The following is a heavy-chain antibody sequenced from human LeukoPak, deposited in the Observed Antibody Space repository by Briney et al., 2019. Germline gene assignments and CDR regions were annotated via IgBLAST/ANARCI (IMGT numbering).Heavy chain of an antibody. CDR2: IKEDGSDE. CDR3: ARDYPRFTFAAPHFDY. CDR1: GFTFSSYG. D-gene: IGHD2-15*01. V-gene: IGHV3-7*01. J-gene: IGHJ4*02. Sequence: GGSLRLSCAASGFTFSSYGMSWVRQAPGKGLEWVANIKEDGSDEYYVDSVKGRFTISRDNAKNSLYLQMNSLRVDDTAVYYCARDYPRFTFAAPHFDYWGQGALVTVSS.